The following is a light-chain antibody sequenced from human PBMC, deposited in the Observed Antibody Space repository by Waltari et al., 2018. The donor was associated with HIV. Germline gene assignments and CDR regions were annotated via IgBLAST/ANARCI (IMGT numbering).Light chain of an antibody. V-gene: IGLV2-14*01. J-gene: IGLJ2*01. Sequence: QSALTQPASVSGSPGQSITISCTGTSSDVGGYNYVSWYQQHPGKAPKLMIYEVSNRPSGVSNRFSGSKSGTSASLAITGLQVEDEGDYFCQSYDSSLNVIFGGGTKLTVL. CDR1: SSDVGGYNY. CDR3: QSYDSSLNVI. CDR2: EVS.